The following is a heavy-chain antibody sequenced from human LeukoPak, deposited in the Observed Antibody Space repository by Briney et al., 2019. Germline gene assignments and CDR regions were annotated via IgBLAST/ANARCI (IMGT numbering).Heavy chain of an antibody. V-gene: IGHV4-59*01. CDR1: GGSISSYY. D-gene: IGHD6-19*01. CDR3: ARTQISGWYGGYFDY. CDR2: IYYSGST. Sequence: PSETLSLTCTVSGGSISSYYWSWIRQPPGKGLEWIGYIYYSGSTTYNPPLKGRVPISGDTSKTQYSLKLSSVTAADTAVYHGARTQISGWYGGYFDYGGQGTLVTVSS. J-gene: IGHJ4*02.